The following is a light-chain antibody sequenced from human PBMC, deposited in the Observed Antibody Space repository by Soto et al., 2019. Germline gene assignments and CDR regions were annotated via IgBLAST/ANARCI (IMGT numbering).Light chain of an antibody. CDR2: DAS. V-gene: IGKV3-11*01. CDR1: QSVSRH. J-gene: IGKJ5*01. Sequence: EILLTQSPSTLPLSAGERATLSCRASQSVSRHLAWYQQKPGQAPRLLIYDASNRATGIPARLSGSGSGTVFTLTISSLEPEYFATYFCQQYQNYSTFGQGTRLEIK. CDR3: QQYQNYST.